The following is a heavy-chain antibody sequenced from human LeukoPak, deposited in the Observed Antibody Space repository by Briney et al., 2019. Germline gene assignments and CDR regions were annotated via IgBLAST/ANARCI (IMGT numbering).Heavy chain of an antibody. V-gene: IGHV4-4*02. D-gene: IGHD3-10*01. Sequence: PSETLSLTCAVSGGSISSSNWWSWVRQPPGKGLEWIGEIYHSGSTNYNPSLKSRVTIPVDKSKNQFSLKLSSVTAADTAVYYCARGGYGSGSYYPYYYYYGMDVWGQGTTVTVSS. CDR2: IYHSGST. CDR1: GGSISSSNW. CDR3: ARGGYGSGSYYPYYYYYGMDV. J-gene: IGHJ6*02.